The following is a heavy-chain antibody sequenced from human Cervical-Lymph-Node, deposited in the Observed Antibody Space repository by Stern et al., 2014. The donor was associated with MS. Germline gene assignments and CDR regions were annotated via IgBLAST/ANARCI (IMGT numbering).Heavy chain of an antibody. D-gene: IGHD3-10*01. CDR3: AREEFGELTAYFDY. V-gene: IGHV3-21*06. J-gene: IGHJ4*02. Sequence: EVQLVESGGGLVKPGGSLRLSCAASGFTFSSYSMNWVRQAPGKGLEWVSFISSSSSYIYYADSVKGRFTISRDNAKNSLYLQMNSLRAEDTAVYYCAREEFGELTAYFDYGGQGTLVTVSS. CDR2: ISSSSSYI. CDR1: GFTFSSYS.